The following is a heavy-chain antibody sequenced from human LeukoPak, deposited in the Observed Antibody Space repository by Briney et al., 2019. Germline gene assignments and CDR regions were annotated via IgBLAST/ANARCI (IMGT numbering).Heavy chain of an antibody. J-gene: IGHJ6*04. D-gene: IGHD2-2*01. V-gene: IGHV1-69*13. Sequence: SVKVSCTASGGTFSNYAINWVRQAPGQGLEWMGGIIFMFGTTNYAQKFQGRVTITAEESTSTAYMELSSLRSEDTAVYYCARDVYQLPRRLEYYYYGMDAWGKGTTVTVSS. CDR1: GGTFSNYA. CDR2: IIFMFGTT. CDR3: ARDVYQLPRRLEYYYYGMDA.